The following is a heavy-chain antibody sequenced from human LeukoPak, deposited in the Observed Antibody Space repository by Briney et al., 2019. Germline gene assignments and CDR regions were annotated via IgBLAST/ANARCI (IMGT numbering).Heavy chain of an antibody. Sequence: ASVNVSCKASGYTFTSYGISWVRQAPGQGLEWMGWISAYNGNTNYAQKLQGRVTMTTDTSTSTAYMELRSLRSDDTAVYYCAAGETYYYDSSGYYGFDYWGQGTLVTVSS. CDR2: ISAYNGNT. V-gene: IGHV1-18*01. J-gene: IGHJ4*02. D-gene: IGHD3-22*01. CDR3: AAGETYYYDSSGYYGFDY. CDR1: GYTFTSYG.